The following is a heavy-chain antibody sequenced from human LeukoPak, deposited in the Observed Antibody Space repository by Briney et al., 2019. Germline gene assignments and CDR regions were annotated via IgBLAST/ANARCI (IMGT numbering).Heavy chain of an antibody. Sequence: SSETLSLTCTVSGGSIGSYYWSWNRQPPGKGLEWIGYIYYSGSTNYNPSLKSRVTISVDASENQFSLRLSSVTAADTAVYYCARSPWGSNWFDPWGQGTLVTVSS. CDR2: IYYSGST. CDR3: ARSPWGSNWFDP. V-gene: IGHV4-59*12. D-gene: IGHD7-27*01. CDR1: GGSIGSYY. J-gene: IGHJ5*02.